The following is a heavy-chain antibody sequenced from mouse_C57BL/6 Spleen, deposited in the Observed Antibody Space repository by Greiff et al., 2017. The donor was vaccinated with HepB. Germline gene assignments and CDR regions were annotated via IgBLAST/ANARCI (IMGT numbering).Heavy chain of an antibody. Sequence: QVQLQQPGAELVRPGSSVKLSCKASGYTFTSYWMDWVKQRPGQGLEWIGNIYPSDSETHYNQKFKDKATLTVDKSSSTAYMQLNSLTSEDSAVYYWASRGGAATGYFDVWGTGTTVTVSS. V-gene: IGHV1-61*01. CDR2: IYPSDSET. J-gene: IGHJ1*03. CDR1: GYTFTSYW. CDR3: ASRGGAATGYFDV. D-gene: IGHD1-1*01.